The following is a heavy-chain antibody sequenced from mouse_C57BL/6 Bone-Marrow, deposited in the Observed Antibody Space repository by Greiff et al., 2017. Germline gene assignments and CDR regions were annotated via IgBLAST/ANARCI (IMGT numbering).Heavy chain of an antibody. CDR2: ISYDGSN. D-gene: IGHD2-3*01. CDR1: GSSITSGYY. Sequence: ESGPGLVKLSQSLSLTCSVTGSSITSGYYWNWIRQFPGNKLEWMGYISYDGSNNYNPSPKNRISITRDTSKNQFFLKLDSVATEDTATYYCASEGLYDYLDYWGQGTTLTVSS. J-gene: IGHJ2*01. V-gene: IGHV3-6*01. CDR3: ASEGLYDYLDY.